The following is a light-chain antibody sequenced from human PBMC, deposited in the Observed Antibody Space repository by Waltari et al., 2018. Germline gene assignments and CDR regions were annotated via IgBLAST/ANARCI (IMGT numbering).Light chain of an antibody. V-gene: IGLV3-25*03. J-gene: IGLJ3*02. CDR3: QSADTSGSWV. Sequence: SYELTQPPSESVSPGQTARITCSGDALPTDDAQWNQQKPGQVPVLVMYKDTERPSGIPERFSGSTSGTTVTLTIGGVQAEDEADYYCQSADTSGSWVFGGGTKLAVL. CDR1: ALPTDD. CDR2: KDT.